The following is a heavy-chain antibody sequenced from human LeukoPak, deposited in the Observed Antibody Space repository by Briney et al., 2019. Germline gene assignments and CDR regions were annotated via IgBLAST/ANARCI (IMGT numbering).Heavy chain of an antibody. CDR3: ARVGSGSYHFFGGFDY. J-gene: IGHJ4*02. D-gene: IGHD3-10*01. Sequence: ASVKVSCKASGYTFTGYFIHWVRQAPGQGLEWMGWINPNSGGTNYAQKFQGRVTMTRDTSISTAYMELSRLRSDDTAVYYCARVGSGSYHFFGGFDYWGQGTLVTVSS. CDR2: INPNSGGT. CDR1: GYTFTGYF. V-gene: IGHV1-2*02.